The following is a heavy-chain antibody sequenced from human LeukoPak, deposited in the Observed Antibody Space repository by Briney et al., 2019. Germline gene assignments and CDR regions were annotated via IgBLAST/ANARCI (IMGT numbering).Heavy chain of an antibody. V-gene: IGHV3-74*01. J-gene: IGHJ4*02. D-gene: IGHD3-10*02. Sequence: GGSLRLSCAASGFTFSSYWMHWVRQAPGKGLVWVSRVNSGETITSYADSVKGRFTISRDNAKNTLYMEMNSLRVEDTAVYYCVRGRAMFDYWGQGILVTVSS. CDR3: VRGRAMFDY. CDR1: GFTFSSYW. CDR2: VNSGETIT.